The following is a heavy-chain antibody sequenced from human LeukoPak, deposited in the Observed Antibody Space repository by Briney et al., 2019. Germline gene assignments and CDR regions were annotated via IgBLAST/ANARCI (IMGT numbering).Heavy chain of an antibody. CDR2: ISSSSSYI. Sequence: PGGSLRLSCAASGFTFSSYSMNWVRLAPGKGLEWDSSISSSSSYIYYADSVKGRFTISRDNAKNSLYLQMNSLRAEDTAVYYCARDPYTSSWYSAFDYWRQGTLVTVSS. D-gene: IGHD6-13*01. J-gene: IGHJ4*02. CDR1: GFTFSSYS. V-gene: IGHV3-21*01. CDR3: ARDPYTSSWYSAFDY.